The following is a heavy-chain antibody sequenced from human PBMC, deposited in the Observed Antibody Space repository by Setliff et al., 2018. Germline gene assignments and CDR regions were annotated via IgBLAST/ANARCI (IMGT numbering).Heavy chain of an antibody. J-gene: IGHJ5*02. CDR2: MHPSGVGT. Sequence: GASVKVSCKASGYTLTKYYMHWVRQAPGQELEWMGIMHPSGVGTSGPQKFQGRVTMTRDTSTSTVYMVLNNLRSEDTALYYCAFEYGTSKRFDPWGQGTLVTVSS. D-gene: IGHD3-10*01. CDR1: GYTLTKYY. CDR3: AFEYGTSKRFDP. V-gene: IGHV1-46*01.